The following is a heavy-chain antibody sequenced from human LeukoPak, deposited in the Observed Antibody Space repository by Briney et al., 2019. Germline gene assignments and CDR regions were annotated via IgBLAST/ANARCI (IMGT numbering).Heavy chain of an antibody. V-gene: IGHV6-1*01. CDR1: GDSVSSNSAA. Sequence: SQTLSLTCAISGDSVSSNSAAWNWIRQSPSRGLEWLGRTYYRPKWYSDYPVSVKSRVTINPDTSKNQFSLQLSSVTPEDTAVYYCARSRSESGLLFDYWGQGTLVTVSS. J-gene: IGHJ4*02. D-gene: IGHD2-15*01. CDR2: TYYRPKWYS. CDR3: ARSRSESGLLFDY.